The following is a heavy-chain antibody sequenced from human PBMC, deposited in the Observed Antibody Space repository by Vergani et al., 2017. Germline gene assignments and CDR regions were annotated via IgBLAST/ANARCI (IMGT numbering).Heavy chain of an antibody. CDR2: IYYSGST. CDR3: AGHPTVEWLVKLGWIVH. V-gene: IGHV4-39*01. J-gene: IGHJ5*02. Sequence: QLQLQESGPGLVKPSATLSLTCSVSGASIRSSNYYWGWIRQPPGKGLGLISIIYYSGSTYYNPFLKSRVTISVDTSKNHFSLKRSSVTAADTAVYFCAGHPTVEWLVKLGWIVHWGQGILVTVAS. CDR1: GASIRSSNYY. D-gene: IGHD6-19*01.